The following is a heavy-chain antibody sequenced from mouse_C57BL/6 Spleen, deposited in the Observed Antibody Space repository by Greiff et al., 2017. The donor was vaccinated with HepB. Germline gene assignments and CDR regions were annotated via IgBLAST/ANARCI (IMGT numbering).Heavy chain of an antibody. CDR1: GFTFSSYA. J-gene: IGHJ2*01. D-gene: IGHD2-1*01. Sequence: DVQLVESGEGLVKPGGSLKLSCAASGFTFSSYAMSWVRQTPEKRLEWVAYISSGGDYIYYADTVKGRFTISRDNARNTLYLQMSSLKSEDTAMYYCTRADYGNYGGYFDYWGQGTTLTVSS. V-gene: IGHV5-9-1*02. CDR3: TRADYGNYGGYFDY. CDR2: ISSGGDYI.